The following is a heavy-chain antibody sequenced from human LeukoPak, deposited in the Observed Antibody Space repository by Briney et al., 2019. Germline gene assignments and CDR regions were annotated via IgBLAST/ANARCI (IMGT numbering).Heavy chain of an antibody. CDR3: ARVGRFLEWLLYYYYYYMDV. CDR2: ISYDGSNK. CDR1: GFTFSSYA. D-gene: IGHD3-3*01. V-gene: IGHV3-30*01. Sequence: GGSLRLSCAASGFTFSSYAMHWVRQAPGKGLEWVAVISYDGSNKYYADSAKGRFTISRDNSKNTLYLQMNGLRAEDTAVYYCARVGRFLEWLLYYYYYYMDVWGKGTTVTVSS. J-gene: IGHJ6*03.